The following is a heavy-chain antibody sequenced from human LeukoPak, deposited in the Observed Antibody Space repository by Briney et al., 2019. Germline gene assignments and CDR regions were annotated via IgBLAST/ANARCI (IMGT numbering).Heavy chain of an antibody. Sequence: GGSLRLSCSASGFTFKSYAMHWVRQAPGKGLEYVSSINTNGANTYYADSVKGRFTISRDSSRNTVYVQMNSLTPEDTAVYYCARESYDSSGYPFDYWGQGTLVTVSS. CDR2: INTNGANT. J-gene: IGHJ4*02. CDR1: GFTFKSYA. V-gene: IGHV3-64*04. CDR3: ARESYDSSGYPFDY. D-gene: IGHD3-22*01.